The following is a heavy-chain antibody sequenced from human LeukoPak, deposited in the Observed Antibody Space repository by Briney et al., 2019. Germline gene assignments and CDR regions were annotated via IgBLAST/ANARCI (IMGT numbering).Heavy chain of an antibody. CDR2: ISGSGSTI. J-gene: IGHJ4*02. CDR1: GFTFSDYY. Sequence: GGSLRLSCAASGFTFSDYYMSWIRQAPGKGMEWVSYISGSGSTISYADSVKGRFTISRDNAKNSLYLQMNSLRAEDTAVYYCARAWTGYSYGDYWGQGTLVTVSS. V-gene: IGHV3-11*01. D-gene: IGHD5-18*01. CDR3: ARAWTGYSYGDY.